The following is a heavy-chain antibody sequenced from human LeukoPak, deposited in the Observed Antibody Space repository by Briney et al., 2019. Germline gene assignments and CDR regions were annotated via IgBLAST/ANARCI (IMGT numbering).Heavy chain of an antibody. CDR3: AREGGVIGSSSPDY. CDR1: GFNFSNYL. Sequence: GGSLRLSCAVSGFNFSNYLMHWVRQAPGKGLEWVALISYDGSKKYYADSVKGRFTISRDNSKNTLYLQMNSLRAEDTAAYYCAREGGVIGSSSPDYWGQGTLVTVSS. D-gene: IGHD2-8*01. J-gene: IGHJ4*02. V-gene: IGHV3-30-3*01. CDR2: ISYDGSKK.